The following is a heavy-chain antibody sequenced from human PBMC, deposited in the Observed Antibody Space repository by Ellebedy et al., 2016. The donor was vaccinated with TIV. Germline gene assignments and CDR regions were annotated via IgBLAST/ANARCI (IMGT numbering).Heavy chain of an antibody. Sequence: SVKVSCKASGVTFSSYGISWVRQAPGQGLEWMGGITAIFGTANYAQKFQGRVAITADESTNTAYMELSSLGSEDTAVYYCAGSRSYIPGYFDFWGQGTLVTVSS. V-gene: IGHV1-69*13. CDR1: GVTFSSYG. CDR2: ITAIFGTA. CDR3: AGSRSYIPGYFDF. D-gene: IGHD1-26*01. J-gene: IGHJ4*02.